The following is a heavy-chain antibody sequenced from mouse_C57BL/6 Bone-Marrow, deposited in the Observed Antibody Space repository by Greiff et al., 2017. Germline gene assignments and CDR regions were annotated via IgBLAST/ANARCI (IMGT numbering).Heavy chain of an antibody. CDR3: ARDRYYGSSYWYFDV. CDR1: GFTFSDYY. J-gene: IGHJ1*03. D-gene: IGHD1-1*01. V-gene: IGHV5-16*01. CDR2: INYDGSST. Sequence: EVHLVESEGGLVQPGSSMKLSCTASGFTFSDYYMAWVRQVPEKGLECVANINYDGSSTYYLDSLKSRFIISRDNAKNILYLQMSSLKSEDTATYYCARDRYYGSSYWYFDVWGTGTTVTVSS.